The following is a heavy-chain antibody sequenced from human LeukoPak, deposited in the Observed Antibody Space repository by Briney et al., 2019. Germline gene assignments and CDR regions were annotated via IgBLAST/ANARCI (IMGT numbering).Heavy chain of an antibody. Sequence: GGSLRLSCAASGFTFSNYAMNWVRQASGKGLEWVSLISGGSGSTYYADSVRGRFTISRDNSKNTLYLQMNSLRVEDTAVYYCAKDWGYTTMVSYYFDYWGQGALVTVSS. CDR3: AKDWGYTTMVSYYFDY. D-gene: IGHD5-18*01. CDR1: GFTFSNYA. J-gene: IGHJ4*02. CDR2: ISGGSGST. V-gene: IGHV3-23*01.